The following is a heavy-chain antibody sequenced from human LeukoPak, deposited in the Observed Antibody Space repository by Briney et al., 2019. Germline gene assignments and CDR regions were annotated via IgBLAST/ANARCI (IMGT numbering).Heavy chain of an antibody. V-gene: IGHV1-2*02. CDR1: GYTFTGYY. CDR2: INPNSGGT. J-gene: IGHJ4*02. Sequence: ASVTVSCKASGYTFTGYYMHWVRQAPGQGLEWMGWINPNSGGTNYAQKFQGRVTMTWDTSISTAYMELSRLRSDDTAVYYCARAHGYNKDIDYWGQGTLVTVSS. CDR3: ARAHGYNKDIDY. D-gene: IGHD5-24*01.